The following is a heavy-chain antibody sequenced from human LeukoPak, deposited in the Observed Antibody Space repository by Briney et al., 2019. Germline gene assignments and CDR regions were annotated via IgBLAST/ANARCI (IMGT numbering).Heavy chain of an antibody. CDR2: MYYRGST. J-gene: IGHJ6*02. Sequence: SQTLSLTCTVSGGSISSGGYYWGWVRQPPGKGLECIGRMYYRGSTYYNPSLKSRVTISVDTSKNQFSLKLSSVTAADTAVYYCARDAGHQLSRRNYYAMDVWGQGTTVTVSS. D-gene: IGHD1-1*01. V-gene: IGHV4-39*07. CDR3: ARDAGHQLSRRNYYAMDV. CDR1: GGSISSGGYY.